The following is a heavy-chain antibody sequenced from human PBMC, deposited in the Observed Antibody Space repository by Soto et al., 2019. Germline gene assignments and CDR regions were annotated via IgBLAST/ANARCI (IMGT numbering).Heavy chain of an antibody. CDR1: GFPFSRYG. Sequence: QVQLEESGGGVVQPGRSLRLSCAASGFPFSRYGMHWVREAPGKGLEWVAVISYDGSNKYYADSVKGRFTISRDNSASTLYLQMNSLRPEDTALYYCVGGQYYFDYRGQGTLVTVSP. CDR3: VGGQYYFDY. J-gene: IGHJ4*02. D-gene: IGHD3-10*01. CDR2: ISYDGSNK. V-gene: IGHV3-30*03.